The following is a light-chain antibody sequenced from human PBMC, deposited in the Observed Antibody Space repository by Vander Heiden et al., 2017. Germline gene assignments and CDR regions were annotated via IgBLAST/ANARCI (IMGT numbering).Light chain of an antibody. CDR2: DNR. Sequence: QSVLTQPPSVSGAPGQRVTISCTGSSSNIGTGYDVHWYHQLPETAPKLLIYDNRNRPSGVPDRFSGSKSGTSASLAITGLQAEDEADYFCQSYDSALSGYVFGTGTKVTVL. CDR3: QSYDSALSGYV. V-gene: IGLV1-40*01. J-gene: IGLJ1*01. CDR1: SSNIGTGYD.